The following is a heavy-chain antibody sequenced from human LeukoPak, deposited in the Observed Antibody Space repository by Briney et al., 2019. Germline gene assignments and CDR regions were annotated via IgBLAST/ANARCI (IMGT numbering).Heavy chain of an antibody. CDR3: AKDRDGADRIIL. J-gene: IGHJ4*02. V-gene: IGHV1-2*06. D-gene: IGHD5-24*01. CDR2: LNPNTGHA. CDR1: AYDFTGYY. Sequence: GASVKVSCKVVAYDFTGYYIHWVRQAPGQGPEWMGRLNPNTGHAVYAFKFQGRVTITRDTSSSTAYTEVTRLTSDDTALYYCAKDRDGADRIILWGQGTLVTVSS.